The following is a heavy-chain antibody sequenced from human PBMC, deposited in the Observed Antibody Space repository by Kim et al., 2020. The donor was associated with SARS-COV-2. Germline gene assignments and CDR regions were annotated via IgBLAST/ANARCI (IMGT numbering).Heavy chain of an antibody. CDR3: ASWYSSSWYHGPYYGMDV. CDR2: ISSSSSYI. D-gene: IGHD6-13*01. V-gene: IGHV3-21*01. CDR1: GFTFSSYS. J-gene: IGHJ6*02. Sequence: GGSLRLSCAASGFTFSSYSMNWVRQAPGKGLEWVSSISSSSSYIYYADSVKGRFTISRDNAKNSLYLQMNSLRAEDTAVYYCASWYSSSWYHGPYYGMDVWGQGTTVTVSS.